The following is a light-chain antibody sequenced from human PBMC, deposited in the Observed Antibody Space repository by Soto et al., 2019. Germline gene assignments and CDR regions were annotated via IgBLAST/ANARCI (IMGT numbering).Light chain of an antibody. Sequence: EIVLPQSPGTLSLSPGARATFSCRASQSVSSNLAWYQQKPGQAPRLLIFAASSRASGIPDRFSGSGSGTDFTLTISRLEPEDFALFYCQYHGSSPITFGQGTRLEIK. CDR2: AAS. J-gene: IGKJ5*01. CDR3: QYHGSSPIT. CDR1: QSVSSN. V-gene: IGKV3-20*01.